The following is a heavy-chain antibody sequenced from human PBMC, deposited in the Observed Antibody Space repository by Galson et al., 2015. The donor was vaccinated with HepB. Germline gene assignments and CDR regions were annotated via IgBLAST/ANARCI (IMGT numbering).Heavy chain of an antibody. J-gene: IGHJ5*02. CDR2: ISGFDGEK. D-gene: IGHD1-1*01. V-gene: IGHV1-18*01. Sequence: SVKVSCKASGYTFSNYGISWVRQAPGQGLEWLGWISGFDGEKNYGQRLQGRGKMTTETSTSTGYIELRSLRSDDTAVYYCVRDWHFTGGLCRDCFDPWGQGTLFTVSS. CDR3: VRDWHFTGGLCRDCFDP. CDR1: GYTFSNYG.